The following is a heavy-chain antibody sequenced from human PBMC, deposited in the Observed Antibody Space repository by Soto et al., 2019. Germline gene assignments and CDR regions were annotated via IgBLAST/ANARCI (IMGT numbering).Heavy chain of an antibody. J-gene: IGHJ6*03. D-gene: IGHD6-6*01. CDR3: AKEGSIAARFGNYYYYYMDV. Sequence: GGSLRLSCAASGFTFSSYAMSWVRQAPGKGLEWVSAISGSGGSTYYADSVKGRFTISRDNSKNTLYLQMNSLRAEDTAVYYCAKEGSIAARFGNYYYYYMDVWGKGTTVTVSS. V-gene: IGHV3-23*01. CDR2: ISGSGGST. CDR1: GFTFSSYA.